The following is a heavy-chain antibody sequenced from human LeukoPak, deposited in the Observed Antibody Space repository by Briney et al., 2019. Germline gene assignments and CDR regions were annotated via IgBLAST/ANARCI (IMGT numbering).Heavy chain of an antibody. CDR3: VKDWGVLPDYTADGFDI. CDR1: GFIFSTYG. Sequence: GGSLRLSCAASGFIFSTYGMHWVRQAPGKGQEWVAFIRHDGSNKYYADSVRGRFTISRDNSQNTLHLQMNSLRVEDTAVYYCVKDWGVLPDYTADGFDIWGPGTMVTVSS. V-gene: IGHV3-30*02. J-gene: IGHJ3*02. D-gene: IGHD3-10*01. CDR2: IRHDGSNK.